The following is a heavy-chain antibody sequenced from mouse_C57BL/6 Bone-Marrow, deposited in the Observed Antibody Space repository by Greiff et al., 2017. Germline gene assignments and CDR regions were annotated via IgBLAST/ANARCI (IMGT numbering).Heavy chain of an antibody. Sequence: VQLQQSGPELVKPGASVKISCKASGYAFSSSWMNWVKQRPGKGLEWIGRIYPGDGNTNYNGQFKGKATLTADKSSNTAYMQLSSLTSEDSAVCSSARGGAWFAYWGQGTLVTVSA. CDR3: ARGGAWFAY. CDR1: GYAFSSSW. J-gene: IGHJ3*01. V-gene: IGHV1-82*01. CDR2: IYPGDGNT.